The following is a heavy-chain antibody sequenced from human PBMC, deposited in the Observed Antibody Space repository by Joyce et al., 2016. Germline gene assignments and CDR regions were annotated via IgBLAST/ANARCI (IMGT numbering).Heavy chain of an antibody. Sequence: QLQLVQSEAEMKKPGASVKVSCRASGYTFSAYGISGARQASGQGPEWMGWISIHNADRKFAQKFQDRIIMTTDTSTSTVYMELRSLRSDDTAVYFCARGLGSSWYYFHAMDVWGQGTTVTVSS. V-gene: IGHV1-18*01. CDR1: GYTFSAYG. CDR2: ISIHNADR. CDR3: ARGLGSSWYYFHAMDV. D-gene: IGHD6-13*01. J-gene: IGHJ6*02.